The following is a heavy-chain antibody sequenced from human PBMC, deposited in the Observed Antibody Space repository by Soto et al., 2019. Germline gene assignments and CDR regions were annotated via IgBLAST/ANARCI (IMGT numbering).Heavy chain of an antibody. V-gene: IGHV3-74*01. CDR2: INSDGSST. J-gene: IGHJ6*02. D-gene: IGHD2-8*01. CDR3: ARGLMVYAIPVVKYYYYYGMDV. CDR1: GFTFSSYW. Sequence: GGSLRLSCAASGFTFSSYWMHWVRQAPGKGLVWVSRINSDGSSTSYADSVKGRFTISRDNAKNTLYLQMNSLRAEDTAVYYCARGLMVYAIPVVKYYYYYGMDVWGQGTTVTVSS.